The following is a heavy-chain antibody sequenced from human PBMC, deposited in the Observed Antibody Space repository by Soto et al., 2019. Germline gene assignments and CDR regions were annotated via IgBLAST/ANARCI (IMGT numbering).Heavy chain of an antibody. V-gene: IGHV4-59*08. CDR1: GGSISSYY. J-gene: IGHJ4*02. CDR3: ARRWGFTLDY. CDR2: IYYSGST. Sequence: SETLSLTCTVSGGSISSYYWSWIRQPPGKGLEWIGYIYYSGSTNYNPSLKSRVTISVDTSKNQFSLKLSSVTAADTAVYYCARRWGFTLDYWGQGTLATVS. D-gene: IGHD1-26*01.